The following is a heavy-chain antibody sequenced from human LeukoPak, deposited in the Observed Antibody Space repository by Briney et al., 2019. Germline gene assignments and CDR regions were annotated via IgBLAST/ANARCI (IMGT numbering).Heavy chain of an antibody. V-gene: IGHV1-18*01. CDR3: ARDVGYGVHSYYFDY. CDR2: ISTYNGNT. J-gene: IGHJ4*02. D-gene: IGHD5/OR15-5a*01. Sequence: ASVRVSCKASGYTFNRYGISWVRQAPGQGLEWMGWISTYNGNTNYAQKLQGRVTMTTDTSTGTAYMELRSLRSDDTAVYYCARDVGYGVHSYYFDYWGQGTLVTVSS. CDR1: GYTFNRYG.